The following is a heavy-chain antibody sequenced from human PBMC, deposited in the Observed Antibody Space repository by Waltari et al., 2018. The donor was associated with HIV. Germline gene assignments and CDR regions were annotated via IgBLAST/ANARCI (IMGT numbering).Heavy chain of an antibody. J-gene: IGHJ4*02. CDR1: GFTFSRYN. D-gene: IGHD2-15*01. CDR3: ARFGPGSGNFFFDY. Sequence: EVQLVDSGRGLVKPGGSQRLSCAVSGFTFSRYNMAWVRQAPGKGLEWVSSISFSSDYIYYADSVKGRFTISRDNAKNSLFLQMNSLRDEDTAVYYCARFGPGSGNFFFDYWGQGTLVTVSS. V-gene: IGHV3-21*01. CDR2: ISFSSDYI.